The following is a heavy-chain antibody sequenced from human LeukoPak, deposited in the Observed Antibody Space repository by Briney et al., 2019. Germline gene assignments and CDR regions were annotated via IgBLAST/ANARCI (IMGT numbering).Heavy chain of an antibody. CDR3: AALDHGHDY. J-gene: IGHJ4*02. V-gene: IGHV3-7*01. CDR2: INPDGSAK. Sequence: PGGSLRLSCAASGFTFSSYWMSWVRQAPGGGLEWVANINPDGSAKYYVDSVKGRFTISRDNAKNTLYLEMNSLRAEDTAVYYCAALDHGHDYWGQGTLVIVSS. CDR1: GFTFSSYW.